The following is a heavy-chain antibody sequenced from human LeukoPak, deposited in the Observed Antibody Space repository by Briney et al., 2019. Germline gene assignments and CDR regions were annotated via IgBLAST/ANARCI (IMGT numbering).Heavy chain of an antibody. CDR3: AKGGQWQIRGNWFDP. Sequence: PEGSLRLSCAASGFTFSSYWMSWVRQAPGKGLEWVANIKQDGSEKYYVDSVKGRFTISRDNAKNSLYLQMNSLRAEDTAVYYCAKGGQWQIRGNWFDPWGQGTLVTVSS. CDR2: IKQDGSEK. CDR1: GFTFSSYW. J-gene: IGHJ5*02. V-gene: IGHV3-7*03. D-gene: IGHD6-19*01.